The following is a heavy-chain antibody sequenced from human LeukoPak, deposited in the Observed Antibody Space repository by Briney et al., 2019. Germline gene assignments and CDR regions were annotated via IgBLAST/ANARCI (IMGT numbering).Heavy chain of an antibody. CDR1: GYTFTGYY. V-gene: IGHV1-2*02. Sequence: ASVKVSRKASGYTFTGYYMHWVRQAPGQGLELVGWINPNSGGTNYAQKFQGRVTMTRDTSISTAYMELSRLRSDDTAVYYCARSVAVAGSPLGYWGQGTLVTVSS. CDR3: ARSVAVAGSPLGY. J-gene: IGHJ4*02. CDR2: INPNSGGT. D-gene: IGHD6-19*01.